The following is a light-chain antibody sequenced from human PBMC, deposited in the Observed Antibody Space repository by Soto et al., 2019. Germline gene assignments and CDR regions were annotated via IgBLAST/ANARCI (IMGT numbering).Light chain of an antibody. J-gene: IGKJ1*01. CDR3: QLCNGYSRT. CDR2: DAS. CDR1: QSISNW. V-gene: IGKV1-5*01. Sequence: DIQITQSPSTLSASVGDRLTITCLASQSISNWLAWYQQKPGKAPKLIIYDASSLERGVPSRFSGSGSGTEFTLTISSLQPDDFATYYCQLCNGYSRTFGEGTKGDI.